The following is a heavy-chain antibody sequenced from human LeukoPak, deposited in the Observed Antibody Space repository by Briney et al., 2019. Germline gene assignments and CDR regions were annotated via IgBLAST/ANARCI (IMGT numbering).Heavy chain of an antibody. V-gene: IGHV1-8*01. CDR3: ARGPYGTTPDNGMDV. CDR1: GYTFTSYD. CDR2: MNPNSGNT. D-gene: IGHD1-7*01. Sequence: ASVKVSCKASGYTFTSYDINWVRQATGQGLEWMGWMNPNSGNTGYAQKFQGRVTMTRNTSISTAYMELSSLRSEDTAVYYCARGPYGTTPDNGMDVWGQGTTVTVSS. J-gene: IGHJ6*02.